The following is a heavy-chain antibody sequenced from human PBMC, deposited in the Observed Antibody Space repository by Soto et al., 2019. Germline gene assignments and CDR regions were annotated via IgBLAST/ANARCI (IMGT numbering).Heavy chain of an antibody. CDR2: ISSSSSTI. D-gene: IGHD4-17*01. CDR3: ARGALYDYGTRDDAFDI. V-gene: IGHV3-48*02. J-gene: IGHJ3*02. Sequence: GGSLRLSCAASGFTFSSYSMNWVRQAPGKGLEWVSYISSSSSTIYYADSVKGRFTISRDNAKNSLYLQMNSLRDEDTAVYYCARGALYDYGTRDDAFDIWGQGTMVTVSS. CDR1: GFTFSSYS.